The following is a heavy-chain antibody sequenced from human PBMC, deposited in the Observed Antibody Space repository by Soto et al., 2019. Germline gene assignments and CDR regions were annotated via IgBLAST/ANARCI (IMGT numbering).Heavy chain of an antibody. CDR3: ARDNGGNFDY. Sequence: PGGSLRISCAASGFTFSDYYMTWIRQAPGKGLEWVSYVSSRSTSTNYADSMKGRFTISRDNAKNSLYLQMNSLRAEDTAVYYCARDNGGNFDYWGQGTLVTVSS. CDR1: GFTFSDYY. D-gene: IGHD2-8*01. V-gene: IGHV3-11*05. J-gene: IGHJ4*02. CDR2: VSSRSTST.